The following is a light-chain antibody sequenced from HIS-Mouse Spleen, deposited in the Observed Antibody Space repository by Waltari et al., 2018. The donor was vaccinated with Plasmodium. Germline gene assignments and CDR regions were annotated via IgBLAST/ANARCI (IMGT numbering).Light chain of an antibody. CDR3: QQSYSTWT. CDR2: AAS. CDR1: QSISSY. J-gene: IGKJ1*01. V-gene: IGKV1-39*01. Sequence: DIQMTQSPSSLSASVGDRVTITCRASQSISSYLNWYQQKPGKAPKLLIYAASSLQSGVPSRFSGGGSGTDFTLTISSLQPEDFATCYCQQSYSTWTFGQGTKVEIK.